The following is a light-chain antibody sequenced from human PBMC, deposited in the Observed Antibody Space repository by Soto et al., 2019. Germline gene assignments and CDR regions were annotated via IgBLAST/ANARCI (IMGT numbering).Light chain of an antibody. CDR3: AAWDDSLIGYV. V-gene: IGLV1-44*01. CDR2: SND. CDR1: SSNVGSNT. J-gene: IGLJ1*01. Sequence: QSVVTQPPSASGTPGQRVTVSCSGSSSNVGSNTLNWYQQLPGKAPRLLIYSNDQRPSGVPDRFSGSKSGTSASLAISGLQSEDEADYYCAAWDDSLIGYVFGTGTQLTVL.